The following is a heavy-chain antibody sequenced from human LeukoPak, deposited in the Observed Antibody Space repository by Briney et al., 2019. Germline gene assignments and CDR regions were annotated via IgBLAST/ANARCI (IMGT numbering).Heavy chain of an antibody. CDR1: GGSLSSSSYY. D-gene: IGHD1-26*01. V-gene: IGHV4-39*07. CDR3: ARHGIVGATHVDY. CDR2: IYYSGST. J-gene: IGHJ4*02. Sequence: SETLSLTCTVSGGSLSSSSYYWGWIRQPPGKGLEWIGSIYYSGSTYYNPSLKSRVTISVDTSENQFSLKLSSVTAADTAVYYCARHGIVGATHVDYWGQGTLVTVSS.